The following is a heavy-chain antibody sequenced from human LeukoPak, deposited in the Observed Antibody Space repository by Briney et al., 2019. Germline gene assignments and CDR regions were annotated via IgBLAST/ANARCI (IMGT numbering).Heavy chain of an antibody. CDR2: IYSGGST. D-gene: IGHD3-10*01. J-gene: IGHJ4*02. CDR1: GFTVSSNY. Sequence: GGSLRLSCAASGFTVSSNYMSWVRQAPGKGLEWVSVIYSGGSTYYADSVKGRFTISRDNSKNTLYLQMNSLRAEDTAVYYCARGSSSGSYSFDYWGQRTLVTVSS. CDR3: ARGSSSGSYSFDY. V-gene: IGHV3-53*01.